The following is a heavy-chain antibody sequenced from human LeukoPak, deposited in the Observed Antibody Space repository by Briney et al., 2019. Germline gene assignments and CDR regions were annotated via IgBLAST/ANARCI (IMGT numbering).Heavy chain of an antibody. CDR1: GNSISSGDNY. Sequence: SDTLSPTCTVSGNSISSGDNYWSWIRQPAGKGLEWIGRIYTSGSTNYNPSLKSRVTISGDTSKNQFSLRLSSVTAADTDVYYCARAAYSYDINGWVPFDYWGQGTLVTVSS. V-gene: IGHV4-61*02. CDR2: IYTSGST. J-gene: IGHJ4*02. D-gene: IGHD3-22*01. CDR3: ARAAYSYDINGWVPFDY.